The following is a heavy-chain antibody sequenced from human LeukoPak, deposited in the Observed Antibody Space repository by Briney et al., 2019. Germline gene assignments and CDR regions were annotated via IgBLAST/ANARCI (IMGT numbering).Heavy chain of an antibody. Sequence: SVKVSCKASGGTFSSYAISWVRQAPGQGLEWMGRIIPIFGTANYAQKFQGRVTITTYESTSTAYMELSSLRSEDTAVYYCARDRELLYFDYWGQGTLVTVSS. J-gene: IGHJ4*02. CDR3: ARDRELLYFDY. V-gene: IGHV1-69*05. CDR1: GGTFSSYA. CDR2: IIPIFGTA. D-gene: IGHD1-26*01.